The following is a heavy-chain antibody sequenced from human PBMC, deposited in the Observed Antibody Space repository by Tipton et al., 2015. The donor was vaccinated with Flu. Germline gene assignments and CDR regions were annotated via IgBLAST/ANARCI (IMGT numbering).Heavy chain of an antibody. CDR3: ARDDGDYGSESYHYYYGMDV. D-gene: IGHD3-10*01. J-gene: IGHJ6*02. CDR1: GGSISSVTYY. CDR2: IYYSGNT. Sequence: LRLSCTVSGGSISSVTYYWGWIRQSPGKGLEWIGNIYYSGNTYYNPSLKTRVTISVDTSKNQFSLKLSSVAAADTAVYYCARDDGDYGSESYHYYYGMDVWGQGTTVTVSS. V-gene: IGHV4-39*07.